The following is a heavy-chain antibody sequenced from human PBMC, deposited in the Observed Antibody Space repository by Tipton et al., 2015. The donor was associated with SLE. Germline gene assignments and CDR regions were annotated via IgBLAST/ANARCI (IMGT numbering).Heavy chain of an antibody. D-gene: IGHD2/OR15-2a*01. Sequence: SVRLSCAASGFTFSSHWMHWVRQAPGKGLVWVSRINGDGSTTNYADSVKGRFTISRDNAKNTLYLQMNSLRAEDTAAYYCTRVESTSWAFDIWGQGTIVTVSS. CDR3: TRVESTSWAFDI. V-gene: IGHV3-74*01. CDR1: GFTFSSHW. J-gene: IGHJ3*02. CDR2: INGDGSTT.